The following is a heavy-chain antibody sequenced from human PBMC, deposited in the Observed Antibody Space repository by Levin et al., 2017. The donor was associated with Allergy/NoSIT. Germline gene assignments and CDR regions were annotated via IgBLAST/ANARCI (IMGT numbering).Heavy chain of an antibody. V-gene: IGHV4-34*01. CDR1: GGSFSGYY. Sequence: SETLSLTCAVYGGSFSGYYWSWIRQPPGKGLEWIGEINHSGSTNYNPSLKSRVTISVDTSKNQFSLKLSSVTAADTAVYYCAGVRRALTVTSTSAGYMDVWGKGTTVTVSS. D-gene: IGHD4-17*01. CDR3: AGVRRALTVTSTSAGYMDV. J-gene: IGHJ6*03. CDR2: INHSGST.